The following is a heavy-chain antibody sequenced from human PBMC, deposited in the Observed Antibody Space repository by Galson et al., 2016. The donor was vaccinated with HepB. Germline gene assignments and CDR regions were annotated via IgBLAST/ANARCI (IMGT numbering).Heavy chain of an antibody. V-gene: IGHV4-31*03. D-gene: IGHD1-26*01. Sequence: TLSLTCTVSGASINRGGDYWSWIRQQPGKGLEWIAYIYYNGNTFYNPSLRGRLTISLATPKNHFSLRVSHLTAADTAIYFCARDGNAGQSFDSWGQGILVTVSS. CDR1: GASINRGGDY. J-gene: IGHJ4*02. CDR2: IYYNGNT. CDR3: ARDGNAGQSFDS.